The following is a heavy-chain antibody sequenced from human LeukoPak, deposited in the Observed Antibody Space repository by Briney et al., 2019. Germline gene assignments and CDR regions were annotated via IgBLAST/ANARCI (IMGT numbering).Heavy chain of an antibody. J-gene: IGHJ1*01. CDR2: VNLQGRT. V-gene: IGHV4-4*02. CDR1: GGSISKTNW. CDR3: ATLPRGTEPPDYFYH. Sequence: PSETLSLTCGVSGGSISKTNWWTWVRQPPGKGLEWIGEVNLQGRTNYNPSLRGRVAISVDHSANHISLKLTSVTAADTAVYYCATLPRGTEPPDYFYHWGQGTLVTVSS. D-gene: IGHD1-14*01.